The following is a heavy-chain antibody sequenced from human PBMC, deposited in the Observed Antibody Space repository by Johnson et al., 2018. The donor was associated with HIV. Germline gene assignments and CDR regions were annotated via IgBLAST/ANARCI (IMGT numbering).Heavy chain of an antibody. CDR3: AKERQLVRAFDI. CDR1: GFTFSSYA. D-gene: IGHD6-6*01. V-gene: IGHV3-30*04. Sequence: VQLVESGGGVVQPGRSLRLSCAASGFTFSSYAMHWVRQAPGKGLEWVAVISYDGSNKYYADSVKGRFTISRDNSKNTLYLQMNSLRAEDTAVYYCAKERQLVRAFDIWGQGTMVTVSS. J-gene: IGHJ3*02. CDR2: ISYDGSNK.